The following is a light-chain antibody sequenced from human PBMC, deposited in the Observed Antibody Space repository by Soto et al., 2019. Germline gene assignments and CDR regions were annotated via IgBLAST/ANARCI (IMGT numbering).Light chain of an antibody. CDR3: SSYTSSSTLSTYV. CDR2: DVS. V-gene: IGLV2-14*03. J-gene: IGLJ1*01. Sequence: QSVLTQPASVSGSPGQSITNSCTGTSSDVGGYNYVSWYQHHPGKAPKLMIYDVSNRPSGVSNRFSGSKSGNTASLIISGLQAEDEADYYCSSYTSSSTLSTYVFGTGTQLTVL. CDR1: SSDVGGYNY.